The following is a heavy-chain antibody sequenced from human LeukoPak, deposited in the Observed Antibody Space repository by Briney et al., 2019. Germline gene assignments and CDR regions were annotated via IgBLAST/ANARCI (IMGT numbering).Heavy chain of an antibody. CDR2: IYYSGST. CDR3: ARHEVAGNYYYYGMDV. D-gene: IGHD6-13*01. Sequence: SETLSLTCTVSGGSISSYYWSWVRQPPGKGLEGIGYIYYSGSTNYHPSLKSRVTISVDTSKNQFSLKLSSVTAADTAVYYCARHEVAGNYYYYGMDVWGQGTTVTVSS. J-gene: IGHJ6*02. CDR1: GGSISSYY. V-gene: IGHV4-59*08.